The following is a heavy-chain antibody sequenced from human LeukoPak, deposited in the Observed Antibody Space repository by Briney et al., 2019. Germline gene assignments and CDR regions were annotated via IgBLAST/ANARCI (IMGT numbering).Heavy chain of an antibody. Sequence: GESLKISCRGSGYSFTSYWIGWVRQMPGKGLEWMGIIYPGDSDTRYSPSFQGQVTISADKSISTAYLQWSSLKASDTAMYYCASSNWGSGYYYYGMDVWGQGTTVTVSS. CDR1: GYSFTSYW. CDR3: ASSNWGSGYYYYGMDV. V-gene: IGHV5-51*01. CDR2: IYPGDSDT. J-gene: IGHJ6*02. D-gene: IGHD7-27*01.